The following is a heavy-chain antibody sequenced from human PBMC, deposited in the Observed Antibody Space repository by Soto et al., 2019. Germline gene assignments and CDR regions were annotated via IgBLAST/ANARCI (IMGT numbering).Heavy chain of an antibody. Sequence: QVQLQQWGAGLLKPSETLSLTCAVYGGSFSGYYWSWIRQPPGKGLEWIGEINHSGSTNYNPAITSQVTLPVDPHQHQFYLKLSYVTAADTAVYYCARTLQWLRHGDRIDYWGQGTLVTVSS. J-gene: IGHJ4*02. V-gene: IGHV4-34*01. CDR1: GGSFSGYY. CDR2: INHSGST. D-gene: IGHD5-12*01. CDR3: ARTLQWLRHGDRIDY.